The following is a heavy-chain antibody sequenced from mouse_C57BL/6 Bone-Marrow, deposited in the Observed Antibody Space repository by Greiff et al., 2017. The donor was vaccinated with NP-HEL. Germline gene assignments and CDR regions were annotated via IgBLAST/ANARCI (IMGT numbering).Heavy chain of an antibody. J-gene: IGHJ4*01. CDR2: ISSGGDYI. D-gene: IGHD1-1*01. CDR1: GFTFSSYA. V-gene: IGHV5-9-1*02. Sequence: EVKLVESGEGLVKPGGSLKLSCAASGFTFSSYAMSWVRQTPEKRLEWVAYISSGGDYIYSADTVKGRFTIARDNARNTLYLQMSSLKSEDPAMYYCTREIGYCGSSSRRYAMDYWGQGTSVTVSS. CDR3: TREIGYCGSSSRRYAMDY.